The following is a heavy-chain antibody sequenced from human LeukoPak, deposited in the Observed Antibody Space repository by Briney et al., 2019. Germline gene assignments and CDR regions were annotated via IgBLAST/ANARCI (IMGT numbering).Heavy chain of an antibody. Sequence: PGGSLRLSCAASGFTVSSYAMTCVRHAPGKGLEWVLAIGYSAGDTYYADSVKGRFTISRDNTMNTLYLQMSSLRADDTALYYCAKDDDGHHHGVDHWGQGTLVTVSP. V-gene: IGHV3-23*01. CDR2: IGYSAGDT. CDR1: GFTVSSYA. CDR3: AKDDDGHHHGVDH. D-gene: IGHD4-17*01. J-gene: IGHJ4*02.